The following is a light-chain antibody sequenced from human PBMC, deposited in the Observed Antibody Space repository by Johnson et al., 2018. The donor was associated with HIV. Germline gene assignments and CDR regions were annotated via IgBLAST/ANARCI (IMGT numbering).Light chain of an antibody. Sequence: QSVLTQPPSVSAAPGQRVTISCSGSSSNIGDNYVSWYQQLPGTAPKLLIYENNKRPSGIPDRFSGSKSGTSATLGITGPQTGAEADYYCGTWDSSRSSGLYVFGTGTEVTVL. CDR1: SSNIGDNY. V-gene: IGLV1-51*02. CDR2: ENN. CDR3: GTWDSSRSSGLYV. J-gene: IGLJ1*01.